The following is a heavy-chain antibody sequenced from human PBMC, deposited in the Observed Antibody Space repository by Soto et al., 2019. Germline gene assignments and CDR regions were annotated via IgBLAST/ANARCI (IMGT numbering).Heavy chain of an antibody. J-gene: IGHJ6*02. V-gene: IGHV3-15*01. D-gene: IGHD2-2*01. CDR3: TTDSADIVVVPATFGMDV. Sequence: LRLSCAASGITFSNAWMTWVRQAPGKGLEWVGRIKSITDGGTTDYAAPAKGRFTISRDDSKDTLYLQMNNLRTEDTAVYHCTTDSADIVVVPATFGMDVWGQGTTVTVSS. CDR1: GITFSNAW. CDR2: IKSITDGGTT.